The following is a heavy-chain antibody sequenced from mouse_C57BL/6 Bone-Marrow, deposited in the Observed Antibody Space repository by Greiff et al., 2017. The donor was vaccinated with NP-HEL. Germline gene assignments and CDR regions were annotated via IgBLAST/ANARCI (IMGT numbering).Heavy chain of an antibody. CDR1: GYTFTDYY. CDR3: ARRDKKDYFDY. V-gene: IGHV1-26*01. J-gene: IGHJ2*01. Sequence: VQLQQSGPELVKPGASVKISCKASGYTFTDYYMNWVKQSHGKSLEWIGDINPNNGGTSYNQKLKGKATLTVDKSSSTAYMELRSLTSEDSAVYYCARRDKKDYFDYWGQGTTLTVSS. CDR2: INPNNGGT.